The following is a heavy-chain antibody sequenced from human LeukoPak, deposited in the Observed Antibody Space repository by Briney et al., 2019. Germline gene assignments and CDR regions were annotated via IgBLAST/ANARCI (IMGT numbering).Heavy chain of an antibody. J-gene: IGHJ4*02. CDR1: GGTFSSYA. CDR2: IIPILGIA. V-gene: IGHV1-69*04. D-gene: IGHD3-22*01. Sequence: ASVKVSCKASGGTFSSYAISWVRQAPGQGLEWMGRIIPILGIANYAQKFQGRVTITADKSTSTAYIELSSLRSADTAVYYCARGGDYYDSSGYYFDYWGQGTLVTVSS. CDR3: ARGGDYYDSSGYYFDY.